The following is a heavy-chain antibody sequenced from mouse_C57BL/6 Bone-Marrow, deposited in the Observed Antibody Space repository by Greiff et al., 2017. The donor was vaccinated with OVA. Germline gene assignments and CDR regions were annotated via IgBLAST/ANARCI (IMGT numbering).Heavy chain of an antibody. Sequence: QVQLQQPGAELVRPGSSVKLSCTASGYTFTSYWMHWVTQRPIQGLEWIGNIDPSDSETHSNQKFKDKATLTVDKSSSTAYMQLSSLTSEDSAVYYCARRGGVNGDEDAMDYWGQGTSVTVSS. CDR1: GYTFTSYW. D-gene: IGHD4-1*01. CDR2: IDPSDSET. V-gene: IGHV1-52*01. CDR3: ARRGGVNGDEDAMDY. J-gene: IGHJ4*01.